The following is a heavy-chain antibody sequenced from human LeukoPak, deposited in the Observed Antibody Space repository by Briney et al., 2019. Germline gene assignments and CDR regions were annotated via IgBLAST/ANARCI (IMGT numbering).Heavy chain of an antibody. CDR2: INPNSGGT. CDR3: ARGLTYYDFWSGYSDLDY. Sequence: ASVKVSCKASGYTFTSYYMHWVRQAPGQGLEWMGWINPNSGGTNYAQKFQGRVTMTRDTSISTAYMELSRLRSDDTAVYYCARGLTYYDFWSGYSDLDYWGQGTLVTVSS. J-gene: IGHJ4*02. CDR1: GYTFTSYY. V-gene: IGHV1-2*02. D-gene: IGHD3-3*01.